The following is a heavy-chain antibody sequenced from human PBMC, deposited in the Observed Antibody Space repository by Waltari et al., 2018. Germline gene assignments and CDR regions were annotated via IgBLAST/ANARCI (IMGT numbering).Heavy chain of an antibody. D-gene: IGHD3-10*01. CDR2: MNPNSGYT. J-gene: IGHJ3*02. V-gene: IGHV1-8*01. CDR3: ARGFRGHDAFDI. CDR1: GYTFTSYD. Sequence: QVQLVQSGAEVKRPGASVKVSCKASGYTFTSYDINWVRQATGQGLEWMGWMNPNSGYTAYAQNFQGRVTITRDTSIRTAYMELSSRTSEDTAVYYCARGFRGHDAFDIWGQGTMVTVSS.